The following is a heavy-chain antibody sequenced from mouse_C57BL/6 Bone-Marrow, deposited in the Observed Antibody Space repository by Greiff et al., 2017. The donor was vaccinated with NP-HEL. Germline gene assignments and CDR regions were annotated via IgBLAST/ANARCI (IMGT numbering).Heavy chain of an antibody. Sequence: EVKLVESGGGLVQPKGSLKLSCAASGFSFNTYAMNWVRQAPGKGLEWVARIRSKSNNYATYYADSVKDRFTISRDDSESMLYLQMNNLKTEDTAMYYCVRQGMVTPYYFDYWGQGTTLTVSS. CDR1: GFSFNTYA. V-gene: IGHV10-1*01. CDR2: IRSKSNNYAT. CDR3: VRQGMVTPYYFDY. J-gene: IGHJ2*01. D-gene: IGHD2-2*01.